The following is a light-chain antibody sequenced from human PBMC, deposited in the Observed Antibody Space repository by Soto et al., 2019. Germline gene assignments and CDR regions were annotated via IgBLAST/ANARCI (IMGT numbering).Light chain of an antibody. Sequence: QPVLTQSPSASASLGASVKLTCTLSSGHSSYVITWHQQQPEKGPRYLMKLNSDGSHNKGDGIPDRFSGSSSGAERYLTISSLQSEDEADYYCQTWGTGIHLVFGGGTKLTVL. J-gene: IGLJ2*01. CDR3: QTWGTGIHLV. CDR2: LNSDGSH. V-gene: IGLV4-69*01. CDR1: SGHSSYV.